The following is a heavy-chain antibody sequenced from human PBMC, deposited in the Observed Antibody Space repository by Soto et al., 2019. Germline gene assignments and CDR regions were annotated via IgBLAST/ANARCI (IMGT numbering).Heavy chain of an antibody. J-gene: IGHJ4*02. CDR3: ARPKGSYSSGYYYFDY. V-gene: IGHV1-69*13. Sequence: VASVKVSCKTSGGTFSTYAIYWVRQAPGQGLEWMGAIIPLFGTADYAQKFQGRVTITADESTSTAYMELSSLRSEDTAVYYCARPKGSYSSGYYYFDYWGKETRVTVPS. D-gene: IGHD6-19*01. CDR1: GGTFSTYA. CDR2: IIPLFGTA.